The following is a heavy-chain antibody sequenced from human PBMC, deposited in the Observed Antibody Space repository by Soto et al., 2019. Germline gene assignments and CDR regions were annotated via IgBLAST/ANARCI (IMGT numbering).Heavy chain of an antibody. J-gene: IGHJ6*02. V-gene: IGHV3-33*01. CDR1: GFTFSSYG. CDR3: ARDGNYYDSSGNYYYYYGMDV. Sequence: GGSLRLSCAASGFTFSSYGMHWVRQAPGKGLEWVAVIWYDGSNKYYADSVKGRFTISRDNSKNTLYLQMNSLRAEDTAVYYCARDGNYYDSSGNYYYYYGMDVWGQGTTVTVSS. CDR2: IWYDGSNK. D-gene: IGHD3-22*01.